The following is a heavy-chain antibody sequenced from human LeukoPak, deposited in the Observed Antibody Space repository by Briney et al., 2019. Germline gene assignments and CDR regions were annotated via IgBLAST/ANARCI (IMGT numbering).Heavy chain of an antibody. D-gene: IGHD6-13*01. CDR2: IYSGGST. Sequence: PGGSLRLSCAASGFTVSSNYMSWVRQAPGKGLEWVSVIYSGGSTYYADSVKGRFTISRHNSKNTLYLQMNSLRAEDTAVYYCAKVGSSWYRNWFDPWGQGTLVTVSS. CDR1: GFTVSSNY. V-gene: IGHV3-53*04. CDR3: AKVGSSWYRNWFDP. J-gene: IGHJ5*02.